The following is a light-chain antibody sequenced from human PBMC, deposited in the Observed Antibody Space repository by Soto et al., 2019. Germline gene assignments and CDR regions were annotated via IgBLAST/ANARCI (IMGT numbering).Light chain of an antibody. CDR2: DAS. V-gene: IGKV3-11*01. CDR3: QQRSNWPPT. CDR1: QSVSSY. Sequence: EIVLTQSPATLSLSPGERATLSCRASQSVSSYLAWYQQKPGQAPRLLIYDASNRATGIPARFSGSGAGTDFTLTISIVEPEDFAVYYCQQRSNWPPTFGGGTKVEIK. J-gene: IGKJ4*01.